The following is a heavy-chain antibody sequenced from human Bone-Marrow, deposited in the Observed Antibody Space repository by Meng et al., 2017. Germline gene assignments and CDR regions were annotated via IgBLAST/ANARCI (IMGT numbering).Heavy chain of an antibody. CDR2: IFRSGST. J-gene: IGHJ4*02. Sequence: SETLSLTCAVSGYSISSGYYWAWIRQPPGKGLEWIGTIFRSGSTYSNPSLKSRVTISVDTSKNQFSLKLTSVTAADTAVYYCARNLGYGYFDYWGQGTLVTVSS. D-gene: IGHD5-12*01. V-gene: IGHV4-38-2*01. CDR3: ARNLGYGYFDY. CDR1: GYSISSGYY.